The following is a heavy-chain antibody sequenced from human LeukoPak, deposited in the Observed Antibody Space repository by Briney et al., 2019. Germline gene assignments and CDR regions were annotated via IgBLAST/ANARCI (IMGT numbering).Heavy chain of an antibody. CDR3: ARLTYYDFWSGYPSDY. V-gene: IGHV3-7*01. CDR2: IKQDGSEK. D-gene: IGHD3-3*01. CDR1: GFTFSSYW. J-gene: IGHJ4*02. Sequence: PGGSLRLSCAASGFTFSSYWMSWVRQAPGKGLEWVANIKQDGSEKYYVDSAKGRFTISRDNAKNSLYLQMNSLRAEDTAVYYCARLTYYDFWSGYPSDYWGQGTLVTVSS.